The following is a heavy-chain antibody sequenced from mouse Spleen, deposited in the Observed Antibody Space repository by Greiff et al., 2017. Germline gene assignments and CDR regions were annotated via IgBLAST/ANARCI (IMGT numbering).Heavy chain of an antibody. Sequence: QVQLQQSGAELVRPGTSVKVSCKASGYAFTNYLIEWVKQRPGQGLEWIGVINPGSGGTNYNEKFKGKATLTADKSSSTAYMQLSSLTSDDSAVYFCARDDYDPFAYWGQGTLVTVSA. D-gene: IGHD2-4*01. CDR3: ARDDYDPFAY. CDR1: GYAFTNYL. CDR2: INPGSGGT. J-gene: IGHJ3*01. V-gene: IGHV1-54*01.